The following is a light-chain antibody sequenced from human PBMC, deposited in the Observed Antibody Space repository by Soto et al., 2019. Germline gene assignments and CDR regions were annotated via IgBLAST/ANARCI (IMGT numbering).Light chain of an antibody. CDR3: QQYGSPGT. CDR2: YAS. J-gene: IGKJ1*01. CDR1: QSVSSSY. V-gene: IGKV3-20*01. Sequence: EIRLTQYPGTLSLSPGERATISCRASQSVSSSYLAWYQQKPGQAPRPLIYYASDRATGIPDRLSGSGSGTEFTLTISRLEPEDFAVYYCQQYGSPGTFGQGTKVDIK.